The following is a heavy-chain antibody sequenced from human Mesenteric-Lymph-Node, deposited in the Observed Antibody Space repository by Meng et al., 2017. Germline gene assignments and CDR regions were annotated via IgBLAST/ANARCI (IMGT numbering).Heavy chain of an antibody. CDR3: ARGGYSSGWGLDY. CDR1: GFTVRSNY. D-gene: IGHD6-19*01. Sequence: GQGCESGGGLVKAGGSLRLSCAVSGFTVRSNYMNWVRQAPGKGLEWVSVIYIGGDTYYADSVKGRFTISIDNSKNTLYLQMNSLRAEDSAVYHCARGGYSSGWGLDYWGQGTLVTVSS. CDR2: IYIGGDT. V-gene: IGHV3-66*01. J-gene: IGHJ4*02.